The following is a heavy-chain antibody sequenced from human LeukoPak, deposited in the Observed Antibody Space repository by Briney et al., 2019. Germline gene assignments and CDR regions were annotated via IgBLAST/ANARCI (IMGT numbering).Heavy chain of an antibody. CDR1: GYTFTGYY. CDR3: ARGADRYFVYIAAAVISEYFQH. V-gene: IGHV1-2*02. D-gene: IGHD6-13*01. Sequence: ASVKVSCKASGYTFTGYYMHWVRQAPGQGLEWMGWINPNSGGTNYAQKFQGRVTMTRDTSISTAYMDLSRLRSDDTAVYYCARGADRYFVYIAAAVISEYFQHWGQGTLVTVSS. J-gene: IGHJ1*01. CDR2: INPNSGGT.